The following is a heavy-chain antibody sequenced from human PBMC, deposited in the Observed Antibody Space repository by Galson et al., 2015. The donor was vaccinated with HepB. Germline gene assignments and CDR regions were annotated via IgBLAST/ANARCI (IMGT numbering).Heavy chain of an antibody. J-gene: IGHJ4*02. CDR2: ISSNGGST. D-gene: IGHD6-13*01. CDR3: VKMGGSSWDPEPGGDY. Sequence: SLRLSCAASGFTFSSYAMHWVRQAPGKGLEYVSAISSNGGSTYYADSVKGRFTISRDNSKNALYLQMSSLRAEDTAVYYCVKMGGSSWDPEPGGDYWGQGTLVTVSS. V-gene: IGHV3-64D*06. CDR1: GFTFSSYA.